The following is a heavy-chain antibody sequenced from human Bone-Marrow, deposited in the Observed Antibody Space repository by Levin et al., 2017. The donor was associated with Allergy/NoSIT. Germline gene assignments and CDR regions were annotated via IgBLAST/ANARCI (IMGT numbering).Heavy chain of an antibody. J-gene: IGHJ4*02. D-gene: IGHD3/OR15-3a*01. CDR3: ARGTGWHFDY. CDR2: IDWDDDK. Sequence: QTLSLTCTFSGFSLSTSGMRVSWIRQPPGKALEWLARIDWDDDKFYTTSLKTRLTISKDTSKNQVVLTMTNMDPVDTATYYCARGTGWHFDYWGQGTLVTVSS. V-gene: IGHV2-70*04. CDR1: GFSLSTSGMR.